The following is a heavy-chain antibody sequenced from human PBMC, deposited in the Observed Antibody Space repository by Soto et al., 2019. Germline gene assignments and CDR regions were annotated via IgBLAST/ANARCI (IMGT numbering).Heavy chain of an antibody. J-gene: IGHJ4*02. CDR2: MSHDGAIT. Sequence: QVQLVESGGGVVQPGASLRLSCAASGFTFSMNVLHWVRQAPGQGPEWLAVMSHDGAITIYADSVKGRFTISRDNSKDTLYLQMNSLRTEDTAMYYCAVDANPGAPDYFDYWGQGTLVTVSS. CDR1: GFTFSMNV. V-gene: IGHV3-30-3*01. D-gene: IGHD2-2*01. CDR3: AVDANPGAPDYFDY.